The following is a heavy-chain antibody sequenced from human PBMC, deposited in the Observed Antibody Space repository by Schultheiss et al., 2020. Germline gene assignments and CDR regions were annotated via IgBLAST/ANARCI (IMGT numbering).Heavy chain of an antibody. V-gene: IGHV4-59*12. D-gene: IGHD2-15*01. CDR1: GGSISSYY. J-gene: IGHJ4*02. Sequence: SETLSLTCTVSGGSISSYYWSWIRQPPGKGLEWIGYIYYSGSTNYNPSLKSRVTISVDTSKNQFSLKLSSVTAADTAVYYCARGSRWPYFDYWGQGTLVTVSS. CDR2: IYYSGST. CDR3: ARGSRWPYFDY.